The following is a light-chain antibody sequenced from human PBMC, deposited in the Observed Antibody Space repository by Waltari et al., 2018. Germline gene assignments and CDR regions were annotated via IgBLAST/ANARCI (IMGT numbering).Light chain of an antibody. V-gene: IGKV3-15*01. CDR2: GAS. Sequence: EIVMTQSPATLSVSPGERATLSCRASQSVISHLAWFQQQPGQAPRLLISGASTRATGVPARFSGSGSGTEFTLTISSLQSEDFAVYYCQQYTNWPLTFGGGTKVEIK. CDR3: QQYTNWPLT. J-gene: IGKJ4*01. CDR1: QSVISH.